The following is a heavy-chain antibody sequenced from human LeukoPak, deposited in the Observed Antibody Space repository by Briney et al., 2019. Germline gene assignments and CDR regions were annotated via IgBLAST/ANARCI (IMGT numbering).Heavy chain of an antibody. CDR3: ATDHGQQLEQSDACDI. V-gene: IGHV1-24*01. Sequence: ASVKVSCKVSGYTLTELSMQWVRQAPGKGLEWMGGFDPEDGETIYAQKFQGRVTMTEDTSTDTAYMELSSLSSDDTAVYYCATDHGQQLEQSDACDIWGQGTMVTVSS. J-gene: IGHJ3*02. CDR2: FDPEDGET. D-gene: IGHD6-13*01. CDR1: GYTLTELS.